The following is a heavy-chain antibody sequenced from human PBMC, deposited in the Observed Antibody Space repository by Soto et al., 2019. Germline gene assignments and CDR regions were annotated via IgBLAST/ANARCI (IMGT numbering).Heavy chain of an antibody. CDR1: GFSFSDSG. J-gene: IGHJ4*02. CDR3: ARTRMEWALYFDN. D-gene: IGHD3-3*01. V-gene: IGHV3-48*01. CDR2: ISSSSRTI. Sequence: EVQLVESGGGLIQPGGSLRLSCEASGFSFSDSGMNWVRRAPGKGLEWISYISSSSRTIYYAASVEGRFTVSRDNVKSSVNLQMNSLRGEDTGVYYCARTRMEWALYFDNWGRGTLVTVSS.